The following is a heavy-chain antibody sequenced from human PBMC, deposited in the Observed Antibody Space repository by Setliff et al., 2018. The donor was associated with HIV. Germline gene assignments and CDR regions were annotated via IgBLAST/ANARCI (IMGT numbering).Heavy chain of an antibody. J-gene: IGHJ5*02. D-gene: IGHD3-3*01. CDR3: ARGGLGVVTSFDP. V-gene: IGHV4-31*03. Sequence: ASETLSLTCTVSGGSISSGGYYWSWIRQHPGKGLEWIGYIYYSGSTYYNPSLKSRLTMSVDPSKNQFSLRLNSVTAADTAVYYCARGGLGVVTSFDPWGQGTLVTVSS. CDR1: GGSISSGGYY. CDR2: IYYSGST.